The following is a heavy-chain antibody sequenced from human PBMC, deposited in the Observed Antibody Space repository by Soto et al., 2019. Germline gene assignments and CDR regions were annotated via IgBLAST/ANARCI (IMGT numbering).Heavy chain of an antibody. D-gene: IGHD6-6*01. CDR1: GESISSGGYY. J-gene: IGHJ4*02. V-gene: IGHV4-31*01. CDR2: IYDTESA. CDR3: ARASSSSSAADY. Sequence: QVQLQESGPGLVKPSQTLSLTCNVSGESISSGGYYWSWIRHHPGKGLEWIGYIYDTESAYYNPSLKSLVTISMDTSNNQFAMRLSSVTAADTAVYYCARASSSSSAADYWGQGILGTVSS.